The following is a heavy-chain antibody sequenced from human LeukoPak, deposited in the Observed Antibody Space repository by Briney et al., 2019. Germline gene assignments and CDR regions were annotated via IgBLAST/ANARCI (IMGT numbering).Heavy chain of an antibody. D-gene: IGHD6-19*01. V-gene: IGHV3-7*01. J-gene: IGHJ6*02. CDR2: IKQDGSEK. CDR1: GFTFSSYW. CDR3: ARDRRSSGWPRVYYYGMDV. Sequence: GGTLRLSCAASGFTFSSYWMSWVRQAPGKGLEWVANIKQDGSEKYYVDSVKGRFTISRDNAKNSLYLQMNSLRAEDTAVYCCARDRRSSGWPRVYYYGMDVWDQGTTVTVSS.